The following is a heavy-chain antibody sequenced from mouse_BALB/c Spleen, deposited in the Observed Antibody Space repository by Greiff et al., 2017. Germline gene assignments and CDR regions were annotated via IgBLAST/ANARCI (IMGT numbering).Heavy chain of an antibody. CDR2: ISDGGSYT. Sequence: EVKVEESGGGLVKPGGSLKLSCAASGFTFSDYYMYWVRQTPEKRLEWVATISDGGSYTYYPDSVKGRFTISRDNAKNNLYLQMSSLKSEDTAMYYCAREADYGTRGAMDYWGQGTSVTVSS. D-gene: IGHD1-1*01. V-gene: IGHV5-4*02. J-gene: IGHJ4*01. CDR3: AREADYGTRGAMDY. CDR1: GFTFSDYY.